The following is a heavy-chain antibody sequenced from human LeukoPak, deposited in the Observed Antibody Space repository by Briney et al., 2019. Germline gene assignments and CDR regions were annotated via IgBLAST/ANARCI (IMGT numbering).Heavy chain of an antibody. CDR1: GGSISSYY. D-gene: IGHD6-19*01. Sequence: NPSETLSLTCTVSGGSISSYYWSWIRQPPGKGLEWIEYIYYSGSTNYNPSLKSRVTISVDTSKNQFSLKLSSVTAADTAVHYCARERIAVAATKSSYCYYGMDVWGQGTTVTVSS. V-gene: IGHV4-59*01. J-gene: IGHJ6*02. CDR3: ARERIAVAATKSSYCYYGMDV. CDR2: IYYSGST.